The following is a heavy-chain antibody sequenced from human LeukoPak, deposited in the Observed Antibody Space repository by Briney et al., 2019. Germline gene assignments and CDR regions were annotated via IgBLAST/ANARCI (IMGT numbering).Heavy chain of an antibody. Sequence: SETLSLTCAVYGGSFSGYYWSWIRQPPGKGLEWIGEINHSGSTNYNPSLKSRVTISVDTSKNQFSLKLSSVTAADTAVYYCARGRYCSGGSCLPGDYWGQGTWSPSPQ. CDR2: INHSGST. D-gene: IGHD2-15*01. CDR3: ARGRYCSGGSCLPGDY. CDR1: GGSFSGYY. J-gene: IGHJ4*02. V-gene: IGHV4-34*01.